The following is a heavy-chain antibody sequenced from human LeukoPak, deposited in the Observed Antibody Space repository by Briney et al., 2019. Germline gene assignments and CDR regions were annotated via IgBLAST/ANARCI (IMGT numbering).Heavy chain of an antibody. CDR3: LRWSDY. Sequence: PGRSLRLSCAASGFSFRRYAMHWVRQAPGKGLEWVAVTSYDGNNEYYADSVKGRFTISRDNSKNTLYLQMGSLRAEDMAVYYCLRWSDYWGQGTLVTVSS. J-gene: IGHJ4*02. CDR2: TSYDGNNE. D-gene: IGHD4-23*01. CDR1: GFSFRRYA. V-gene: IGHV3-30-3*01.